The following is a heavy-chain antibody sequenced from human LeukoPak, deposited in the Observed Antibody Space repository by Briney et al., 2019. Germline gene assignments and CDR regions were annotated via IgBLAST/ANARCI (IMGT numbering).Heavy chain of an antibody. D-gene: IGHD4-23*01. V-gene: IGHV3-48*03. CDR3: ARDLAHYGGKGRGAFDI. CDR1: GFTFSRYE. CDR2: ISSSGSGSTK. J-gene: IGHJ3*02. Sequence: GGSLRLSCEASGFTFSRYEMNWVRQAPGKGLEWVSYISSSGSGSTKYYADSVKGRFTISRDNAKNSLFLQMHRLRAEDTAVYYCARDLAHYGGKGRGAFDIWGQGTMVTVSS.